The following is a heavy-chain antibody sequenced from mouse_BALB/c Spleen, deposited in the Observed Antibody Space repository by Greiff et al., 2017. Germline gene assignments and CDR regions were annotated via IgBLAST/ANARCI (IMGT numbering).Heavy chain of an antibody. Sequence: EVKVVESGGGLVQPGGSRKLSCAASGFTFSSFGMHWVRQAPEKGLEWVAYISSGSSTIYYADTVKGRFTISRDNPKNTLFLQMTSLRSEDTAMYYCARLLRYAMDYWGQGTSVTVSS. CDR3: ARLLRYAMDY. CDR1: GFTFSSFG. V-gene: IGHV5-17*02. D-gene: IGHD1-1*01. CDR2: ISSGSSTI. J-gene: IGHJ4*01.